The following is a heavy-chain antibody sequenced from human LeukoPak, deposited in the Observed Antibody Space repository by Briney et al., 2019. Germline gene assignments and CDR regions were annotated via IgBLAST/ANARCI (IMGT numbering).Heavy chain of an antibody. Sequence: TGGSLRLSCAASGFTFSSYAMHWVRQAPGKGLEWVAVISYDGSNKYYADSVKGRFTISRDNSKNTLYLQMNSLRAEDTAVYYCARDSHYDILTGSHFDYWGQGTLVTVSS. CDR3: ARDSHYDILTGSHFDY. D-gene: IGHD3-9*01. V-gene: IGHV3-30*04. CDR2: ISYDGSNK. CDR1: GFTFSSYA. J-gene: IGHJ4*02.